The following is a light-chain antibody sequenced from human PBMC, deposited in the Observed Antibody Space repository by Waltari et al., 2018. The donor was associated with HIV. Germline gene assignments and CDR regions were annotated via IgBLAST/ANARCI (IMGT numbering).Light chain of an antibody. J-gene: IGKJ4*01. Sequence: DIVMTQSPLSLPVTPGESASISCRSSQSLLHSSGYNYLSWYLQRPGQSPPPLIYLASKRASGVPDRFSGSGSGTDFTLKISRVEAEDIGVYYCMQVLQTPLTFGGGTKVEI. CDR3: MQVLQTPLT. V-gene: IGKV2-28*01. CDR1: QSLLHSSGYNY. CDR2: LAS.